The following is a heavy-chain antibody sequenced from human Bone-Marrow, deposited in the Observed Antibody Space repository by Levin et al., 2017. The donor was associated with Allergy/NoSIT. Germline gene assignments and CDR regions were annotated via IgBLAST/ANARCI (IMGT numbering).Heavy chain of an antibody. CDR1: GYTFTGYY. V-gene: IGHV1-2*02. Sequence: ASVKVSCKASGYTFTGYYMHWVRQAPGQGLEWMGWINPNSGGTNYAQKFQGRVTMTRDTSISTAYMELSRLRSDDTAVYYCARGVFDWNSPNPRGFDPWGQGTLVTVSS. D-gene: IGHD1-7*01. CDR3: ARGVFDWNSPNPRGFDP. J-gene: IGHJ5*02. CDR2: INPNSGGT.